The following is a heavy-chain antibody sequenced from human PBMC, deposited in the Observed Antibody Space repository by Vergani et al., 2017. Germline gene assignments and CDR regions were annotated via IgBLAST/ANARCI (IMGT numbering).Heavy chain of an antibody. CDR1: GGTFSSYA. D-gene: IGHD5-24*01. V-gene: IGHV1-69*04. CDR2: IIPILGIA. CDR3: ARDLGEGDGYNLFDY. J-gene: IGHJ4*02. Sequence: QVQLVQSGAEVKKPGSSVKVSCKASGGTFSSYAISWVRQAPGQGLEWMGRIIPILGIANYVQKFQGRVTITADKSTSTAYMELSSLRSEDTAVYYCARDLGEGDGYNLFDYWGQGTLVTVSS.